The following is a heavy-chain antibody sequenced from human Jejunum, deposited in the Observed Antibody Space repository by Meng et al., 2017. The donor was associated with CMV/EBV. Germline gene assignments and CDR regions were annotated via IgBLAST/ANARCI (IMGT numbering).Heavy chain of an antibody. D-gene: IGHD3-22*01. CDR3: VRGFSNGYLPFDY. J-gene: IGHJ4*02. Sequence: QVQLVQSGTEVKKPGSSVKVSCKSSGGVFNNYALNWVRQAPGQGLEWMGGIIAVLKTPTYAQKFRGRLTITADESTGTTYMDLTSLTSEDTAVYYCVRGFSNGYLPFDYWGQGTLGTVSS. V-gene: IGHV1-69*01. CDR1: GGVFNNYA. CDR2: IIAVLKTP.